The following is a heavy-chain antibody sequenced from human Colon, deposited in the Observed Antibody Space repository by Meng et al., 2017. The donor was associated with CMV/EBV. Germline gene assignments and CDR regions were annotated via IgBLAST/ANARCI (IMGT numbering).Heavy chain of an antibody. Sequence: GGSLRLSCEASEFRFISYDMGWVRQAPGKGLEWVSGIRADDGRTFYAASVRGRFTISRDNSKNTLYLQMHSLRVEDTALYYCAKATDFASWGQGTLVTVSS. D-gene: IGHD2-21*01. CDR3: AKATDFAS. CDR1: EFRFISYD. CDR2: IRADDGRT. V-gene: IGHV3-23*01. J-gene: IGHJ4*02.